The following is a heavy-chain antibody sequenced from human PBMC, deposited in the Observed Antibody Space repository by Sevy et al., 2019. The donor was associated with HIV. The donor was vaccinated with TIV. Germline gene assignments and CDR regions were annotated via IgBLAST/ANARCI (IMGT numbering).Heavy chain of an antibody. CDR2: ISGSGGST. D-gene: IGHD2-15*01. CDR3: AKDIVVVVAAHDGMDV. J-gene: IGHJ6*02. CDR1: GFTFSSYA. V-gene: IGHV3-23*01. Sequence: GGSLRLSCAASGFTFSSYAMSWVRQAPGKGLEWVSAISGSGGSTYYADSVKGRFTISRDNSKNPLYLQMNSLRAEDTAVYYCAKDIVVVVAAHDGMDVWGQGTTVTVSS.